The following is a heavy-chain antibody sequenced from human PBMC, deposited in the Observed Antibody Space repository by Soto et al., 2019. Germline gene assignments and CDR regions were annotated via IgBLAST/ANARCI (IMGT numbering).Heavy chain of an antibody. CDR1: GYTFSCHA. CDR3: VKVPLASGAPRGY. CDR2: INAGNSKT. D-gene: IGHD3-10*01. Sequence: GASVKVSCKTSGYTFSCHAIHWLRQAPGQRPEWLGWINAGNSKTYYSEKFEGRVTFTRDTVATTVNMELNILRADDTAVYYCVKVPLASGAPRGYWGQGTLVTVSS. J-gene: IGHJ4*02. V-gene: IGHV1-3*01.